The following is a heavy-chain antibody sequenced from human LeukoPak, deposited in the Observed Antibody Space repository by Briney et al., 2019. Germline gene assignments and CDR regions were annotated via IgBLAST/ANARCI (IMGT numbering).Heavy chain of an antibody. Sequence: SETLSLTCTVSGGSIGSGDYYWSWIRQPPGKGLEWIGYIYYSGSTYYNPSLKSRVTISVDTSKNQFSLKLSSVTAADTAVYYCARERYGLLWFGEFVPNWFDPWGQGTLVTVSS. J-gene: IGHJ5*02. CDR3: ARERYGLLWFGEFVPNWFDP. CDR2: IYYSGST. V-gene: IGHV4-30-4*01. D-gene: IGHD3-10*01. CDR1: GGSIGSGDYY.